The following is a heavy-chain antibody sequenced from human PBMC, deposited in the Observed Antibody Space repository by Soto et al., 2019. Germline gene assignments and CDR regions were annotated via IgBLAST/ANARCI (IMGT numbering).Heavy chain of an antibody. V-gene: IGHV3-48*02. D-gene: IGHD3-10*01. Sequence: GGSLRLSWVASGLSLSTYSLNWVRQAPRKGLEWVSYISGSSDTIYYADSVEGRFTISRDNAKNSLYLQMNSLRDDDTAVYFCARGFDLQYGMDVWGQGTTVTVSS. J-gene: IGHJ6*02. CDR3: ARGFDLQYGMDV. CDR1: GLSLSTYS. CDR2: ISGSSDTI.